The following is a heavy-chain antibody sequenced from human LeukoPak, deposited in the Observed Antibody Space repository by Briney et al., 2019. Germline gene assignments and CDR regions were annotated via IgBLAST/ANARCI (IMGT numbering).Heavy chain of an antibody. Sequence: SSETLSLTCTVSGGSVSSGSYYWSWIRQPPGKGLEWIGYIYYSGSTNYNPSLRSRVTISVDTSKNQFSLKLSSVTAADTAVYYCARVLTGFGEFKECWFDPWGQGTLVTVSS. CDR2: IYYSGST. J-gene: IGHJ5*02. V-gene: IGHV4-61*01. D-gene: IGHD3-10*01. CDR3: ARVLTGFGEFKECWFDP. CDR1: GGSVSSGSYY.